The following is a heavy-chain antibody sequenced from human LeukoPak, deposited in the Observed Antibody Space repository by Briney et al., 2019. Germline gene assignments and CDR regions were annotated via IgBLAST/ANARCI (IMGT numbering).Heavy chain of an antibody. D-gene: IGHD4-23*01. CDR2: IYPGDSET. CDR1: GYTFTTYW. V-gene: IGHV5-51*01. CDR3: AKRSTVTRYAFDI. J-gene: IGHJ3*02. Sequence: GESLKISCKGSGYTFTTYWIGWVRQMPGKGLEWMGIIYPGDSETRYSPSFRGQVTISVDKSISTAYLQWSRLQASDTAIYYCAKRSTVTRYAFDIWGQGTMVTVSS.